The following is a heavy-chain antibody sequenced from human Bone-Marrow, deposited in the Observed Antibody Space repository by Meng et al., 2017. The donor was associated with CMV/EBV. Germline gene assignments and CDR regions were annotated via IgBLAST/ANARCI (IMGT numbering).Heavy chain of an antibody. CDR3: ARYRNTIFGVVIIRGMDV. D-gene: IGHD3-3*01. Sequence: SETLSLTCVVSGGSISSSKWWTWVRQPPGKGLEWIGAIHHSGTTNYNTSLKSRVTMSVDKSKNHFSLSLTSVTAADTAVYYCARYRNTIFGVVIIRGMDVWGQGTTVTVSS. V-gene: IGHV4/OR15-8*03. CDR1: GGSISSSKW. CDR2: IHHSGTT. J-gene: IGHJ6*02.